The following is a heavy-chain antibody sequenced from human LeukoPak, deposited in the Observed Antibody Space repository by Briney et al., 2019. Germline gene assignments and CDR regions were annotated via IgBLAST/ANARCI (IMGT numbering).Heavy chain of an antibody. CDR3: ATGISGYRGGFDY. V-gene: IGHV1-24*01. J-gene: IGHJ4*02. D-gene: IGHD5-12*01. Sequence: ASVKVSYKVSGYTLTELSMHWVRQAPGKGLEWMGGFDPEDGETIYAQKFLGRVTMTEDTSTDTAYMELSSLRSEDTAVYYCATGISGYRGGFDYWGQGTLVTVSS. CDR2: FDPEDGET. CDR1: GYTLTELS.